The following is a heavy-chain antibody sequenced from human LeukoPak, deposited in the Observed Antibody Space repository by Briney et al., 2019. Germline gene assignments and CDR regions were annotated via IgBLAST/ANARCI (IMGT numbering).Heavy chain of an antibody. J-gene: IGHJ5*02. CDR2: IYTSGST. Sequence: SETLSLTCTVSGGSISSYYWSWIRQPAGKGLEWIGRIYTSGSTNYNPSLKSRVTMSVDTSKNQFSLKLSSVTAADTAVYYCARDRYCSSTSCYSEYNWFDPWGQGTLVTVSS. CDR3: ARDRYCSSTSCYSEYNWFDP. D-gene: IGHD2-2*01. V-gene: IGHV4-4*07. CDR1: GGSISSYY.